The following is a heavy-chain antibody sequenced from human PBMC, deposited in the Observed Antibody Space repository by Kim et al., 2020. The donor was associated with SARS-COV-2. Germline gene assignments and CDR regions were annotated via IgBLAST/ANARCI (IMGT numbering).Heavy chain of an antibody. J-gene: IGHJ3*02. V-gene: IGHV4-34*01. CDR3: ARGRITMVRGAKTRAFDI. D-gene: IGHD3-10*01. CDR1: GGSFSGYY. Sequence: SETLSLTCAVYGGSFSGYYWSWIRQPPGKGLEWIGEINHSGSTNYNPSLKSRVTISVDTSKNQFSLKLSSVTAADTAVYYCARGRITMVRGAKTRAFDIWGQGTMVTVSS. CDR2: INHSGST.